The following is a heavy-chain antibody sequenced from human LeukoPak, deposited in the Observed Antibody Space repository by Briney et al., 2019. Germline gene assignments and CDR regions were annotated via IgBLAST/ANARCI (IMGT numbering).Heavy chain of an antibody. Sequence: SGTLSLTCAVYGGSFSGYYWSWIRQPPGKGLEWIGEINHSGSTNYNPSLTSRVTISVDTSKNQFSLKLSSVTAADTAVYYCAEADSSQIPDCWGQGTLVTVSS. CDR1: GGSFSGYY. D-gene: IGHD2-15*01. CDR3: AEADSSQIPDC. V-gene: IGHV4-34*01. J-gene: IGHJ4*02. CDR2: INHSGST.